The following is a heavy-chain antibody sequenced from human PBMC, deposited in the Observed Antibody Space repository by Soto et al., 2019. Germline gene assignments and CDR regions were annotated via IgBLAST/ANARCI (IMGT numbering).Heavy chain of an antibody. CDR2: IAPITGST. J-gene: IGHJ5*02. CDR3: ARAPPRGWFDT. Sequence: QVELVQSGAEVKKPGASVRVSCKTSGETFNMFNIHWVRQVSGQGPEWMGLIAPITGSTHYAEKFEGRLSLTGDSSTRTVYMELSGLTSEDTATFYCARAPPRGWFDTWGGGTLVTVSS. CDR1: GETFNMFN. V-gene: IGHV1-46*02. D-gene: IGHD3-10*01.